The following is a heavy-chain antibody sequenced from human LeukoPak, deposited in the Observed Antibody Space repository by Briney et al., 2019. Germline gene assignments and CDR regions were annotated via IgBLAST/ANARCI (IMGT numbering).Heavy chain of an antibody. CDR1: GFTCSTYT. V-gene: IGHV3-48*02. J-gene: IGHJ3*02. CDR3: ARGDTLSDLNAFDI. Sequence: PGGSLTLSCAASGFTCSTYTMHWLRQPPGKGLECLAYITVSSTTYYADPVQGRFTIARDNAKDSLYLQMNSLRDEDRAVYYGARGDTLSDLNAFDIWGQGTMVTVSP. CDR2: ITVSSTT.